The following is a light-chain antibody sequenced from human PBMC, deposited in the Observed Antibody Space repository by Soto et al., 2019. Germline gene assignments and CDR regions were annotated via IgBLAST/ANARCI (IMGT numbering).Light chain of an antibody. Sequence: EIVLTQSPATLSLSPGERATLSCRASQSVSSYLAWYQQNPGQAPRLLIYDKSKRATGIPARFSGSGSGTDLTLTISSLEPEDFAVYYCQQRANWPRSFTFGPGTKVDIK. J-gene: IGKJ3*01. CDR1: QSVSSY. CDR3: QQRANWPRSFT. CDR2: DKS. V-gene: IGKV3-11*01.